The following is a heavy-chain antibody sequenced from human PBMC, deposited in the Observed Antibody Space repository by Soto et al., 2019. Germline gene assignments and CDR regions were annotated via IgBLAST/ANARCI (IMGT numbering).Heavy chain of an antibody. CDR1: GGSISNYY. Sequence: PSETLSLTCNVSGGSISNYYWTWDRQSPEKGLEWIGYMYYNGNINYNPSLKSRVTISIDTSKNQFSLTLKSVTAADTAVYYCASGGNWFDPWGQGVLVTVSS. D-gene: IGHD3-16*01. V-gene: IGHV4-59*01. J-gene: IGHJ5*02. CDR3: ASGGNWFDP. CDR2: MYYNGNI.